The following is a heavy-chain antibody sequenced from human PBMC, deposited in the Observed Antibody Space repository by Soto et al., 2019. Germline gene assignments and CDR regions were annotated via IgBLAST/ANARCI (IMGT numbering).Heavy chain of an antibody. D-gene: IGHD5-12*01. CDR1: GYTFTSYD. J-gene: IGHJ3*02. Sequence: ASVKVSCKASGYTFTSYDINWVRQATGQGLEWMGWMNPNSGNTGYAQKFQGRVTMTRNTSISTAYMELSSLRSEDTAVYYCVLFSGYDTLEDAFDIWGQGTMVTVSS. V-gene: IGHV1-8*01. CDR3: VLFSGYDTLEDAFDI. CDR2: MNPNSGNT.